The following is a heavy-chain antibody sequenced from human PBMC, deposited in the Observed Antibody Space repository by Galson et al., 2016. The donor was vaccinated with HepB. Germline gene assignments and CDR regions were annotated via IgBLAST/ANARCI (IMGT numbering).Heavy chain of an antibody. CDR2: IIPVSRST. D-gene: IGHD6-19*01. CDR1: GGIFIKDG. V-gene: IGHV1-69*13. CDR3: AKLYKSGWIPHWYFDL. J-gene: IGHJ2*01. Sequence: SVKVSCKASGGIFIKDGITWVRQAPGQGLEWLGGIIPVSRSTKYAQRYQDRVTFTADESTDTAYMELSSLRSEDTAVYFCAKLYKSGWIPHWYFDLWGRGTLFTVSS.